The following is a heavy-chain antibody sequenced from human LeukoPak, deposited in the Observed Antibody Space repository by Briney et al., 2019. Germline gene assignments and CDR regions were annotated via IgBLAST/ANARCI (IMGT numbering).Heavy chain of an antibody. V-gene: IGHV4-34*01. CDR3: ASLSDILTGYYPMTAVFDY. CDR1: GGSFSGYY. D-gene: IGHD3-9*01. J-gene: IGHJ4*02. CDR2: INHSGST. Sequence: PSETLSLTCAVYGGSFSGYYWSWIRQPPGKGLEWIGEINHSGSTNYNPSLKSRVTISVDTSKNQLSLKLSSVTAADTAVYYCASLSDILTGYYPMTAVFDYWGQGTLVTVSS.